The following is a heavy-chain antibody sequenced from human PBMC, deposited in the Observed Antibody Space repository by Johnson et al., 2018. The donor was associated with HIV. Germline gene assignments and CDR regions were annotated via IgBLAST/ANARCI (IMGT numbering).Heavy chain of an antibody. CDR1: GLTFSNYG. CDR2: ISYDGSNK. D-gene: IGHD3-10*01. V-gene: IGHV3-30*19. CDR3: ASQVRGLWLGVDAFDI. Sequence: QVQLVESGGGVVQPGRSLRLSCAVSGLTFSNYGMHWVRQAPGKGLEWVAVISYDGSNKYYADSVKGRFTISRDNSKNMVFLHMNSLRAEETAVYYCASQVRGLWLGVDAFDIWGQGTMVTVSS. J-gene: IGHJ3*02.